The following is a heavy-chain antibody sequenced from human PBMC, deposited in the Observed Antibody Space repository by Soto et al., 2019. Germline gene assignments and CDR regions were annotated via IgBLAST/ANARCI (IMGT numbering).Heavy chain of an antibody. CDR1: GFSLSTSGVG. J-gene: IGHJ4*02. Sequence: QITLKESGPTLVKPTQTLTLTCTFSGFSLSTSGVGVGWIRQPPGKALEWLALIYWDDDKRYSPSLKSRLTIIKDTSKNQVVLTMTNMDPVDTATYYCAHRQLFASGWDFDYWGQGTLVTVSS. V-gene: IGHV2-5*02. CDR3: AHRQLFASGWDFDY. D-gene: IGHD6-19*01. CDR2: IYWDDDK.